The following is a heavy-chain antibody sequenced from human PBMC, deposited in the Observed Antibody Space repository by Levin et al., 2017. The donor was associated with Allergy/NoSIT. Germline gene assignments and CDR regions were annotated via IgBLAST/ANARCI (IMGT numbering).Heavy chain of an antibody. J-gene: IGHJ6*03. CDR1: GYSFTSYW. V-gene: IGHV5-51*01. Sequence: PGGSLRLSCQGSGYSFTSYWIGWVRQMPGKGLEWMGIIYPGDSDTRYSPSFQGQVTISADKSISTAYLQWRSLKASDTAIYYWARRGTRDYYYYMDVWGKGTTVTVSS. CDR2: IYPGDSDT. D-gene: IGHD1-1*01. CDR3: ARRGTRDYYYYMDV.